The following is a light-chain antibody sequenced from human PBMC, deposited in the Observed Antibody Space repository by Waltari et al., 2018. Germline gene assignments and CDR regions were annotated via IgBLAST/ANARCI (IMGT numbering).Light chain of an antibody. V-gene: IGLV2-23*02. CDR1: NNDIGSYNL. CDR2: EVN. CDR3: CSYAGTPRVV. J-gene: IGLJ2*01. Sequence: QSALTQPASVSGSPGQSITIPCTGTNNDIGSYNLVFWYQQHPGKAPKVIIFEVNKRPSGVSNRFSGSKAGNTASLTVSGLHPEDEADYYCCSYAGTPRVVFGGGTKLTVL.